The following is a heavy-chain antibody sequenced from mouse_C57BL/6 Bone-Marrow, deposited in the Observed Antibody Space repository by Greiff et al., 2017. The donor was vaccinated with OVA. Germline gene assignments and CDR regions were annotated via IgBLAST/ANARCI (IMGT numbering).Heavy chain of an antibody. Sequence: VQLQQSGAELARPGASVKMSCKASGYTFPSYTMHWVKQRPGQGLEWIGYINPSSGYTKYNQKFKDKATLTADKSSSTAYMQLSSLTSEGSAVYFCARYRTRWGQVTTPTVSS. CDR1: GYTFPSYT. CDR2: INPSSGYT. V-gene: IGHV1-4*01. J-gene: IGHJ2*01. CDR3: ARYRTR. D-gene: IGHD2-12*01.